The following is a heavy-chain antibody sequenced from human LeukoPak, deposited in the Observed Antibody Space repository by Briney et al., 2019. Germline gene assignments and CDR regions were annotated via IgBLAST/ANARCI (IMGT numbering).Heavy chain of an antibody. V-gene: IGHV4-59*01. CDR1: GGSIGSYY. J-gene: IGHJ6*02. CDR3: ARGWLKNGYYYYGMDV. D-gene: IGHD3-22*01. Sequence: PSETLSLTCTVSGGSIGSYYWSWIRQPPGKGLEWIGYIYYSGSTNYNPSLKSRVTISVDTSKNQFSLKLSSVTAADTAVYYCARGWLKNGYYYYGMDVWGQGTTVTVSS. CDR2: IYYSGST.